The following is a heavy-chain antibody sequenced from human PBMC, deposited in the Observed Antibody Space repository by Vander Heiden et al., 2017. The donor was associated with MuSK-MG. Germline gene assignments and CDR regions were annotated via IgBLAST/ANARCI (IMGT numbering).Heavy chain of an antibody. V-gene: IGHV3-23*01. CDR1: GFTFSSYA. D-gene: IGHD2-8*02. CDR2: ISGSGGST. CDR3: AKEPGGARPFFFFDY. J-gene: IGHJ4*02. Sequence: EVQLLESGGGLVQPGGSLRLSCAASGFTFSSYAMSWVRQAPGKGLVWVSAISGSGGSTYYADSVKGRFTISRDNSKNTLYMQMNRLRAEDTAVYYCAKEPGGARPFFFFDYWGQGTMVTVYS.